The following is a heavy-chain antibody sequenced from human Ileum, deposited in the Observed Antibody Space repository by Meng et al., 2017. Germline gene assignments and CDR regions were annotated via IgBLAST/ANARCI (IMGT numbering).Heavy chain of an antibody. CDR3: TRDSSTYSIIVGDCDY. J-gene: IGHJ4*02. CDR1: GFTFGGYA. CDR2: LRSKAYGGTT. Sequence: GESLKISCTASGFTFGGYAMSWVRQAPGKGLEWVGFLRSKAYGGTTEYAASVKGRFTISRDDSKSIAYLKMNSLKTEDTAVYYCTRDSSTYSIIVGDCDYWGQGTMVTVSS. V-gene: IGHV3-49*04. D-gene: IGHD2-21*01.